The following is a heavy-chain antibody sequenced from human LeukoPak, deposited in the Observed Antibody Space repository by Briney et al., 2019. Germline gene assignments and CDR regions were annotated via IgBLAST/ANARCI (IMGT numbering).Heavy chain of an antibody. J-gene: IGHJ4*02. V-gene: IGHV1-2*02. D-gene: IGHD6-13*01. CDR3: ASSFIAAAGGAFFDY. CDR1: GYTFTGYY. Sequence: GASVKVSCKASGYTFTGYYMHWVRQAPGQGLEWMGWINPNSGGTNYAQKFQGRVTMTRDTSISTAYMELSRLRSDDTAVYYCASSFIAAAGGAFFDYWGQGTLVTVSS. CDR2: INPNSGGT.